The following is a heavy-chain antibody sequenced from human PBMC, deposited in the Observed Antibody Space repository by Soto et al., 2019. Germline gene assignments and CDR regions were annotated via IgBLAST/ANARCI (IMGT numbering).Heavy chain of an antibody. CDR1: SCFISSNG. V-gene: IGHV1-18*04. J-gene: IGHJ4*01. CDR2: ISAYNGNT. CDR3: ARDRPQQRVVRHATHTFDY. Sequence: SVLIFCCASSCFISSNGIIRGRRDAAQGLEWMGWISAYNGNTNYAQKLQGRVTMTTDTSTSTAYMELRILRSDDTAVYYCARDRPQQRVVRHATHTFDYWG. D-gene: IGHD6-13*01.